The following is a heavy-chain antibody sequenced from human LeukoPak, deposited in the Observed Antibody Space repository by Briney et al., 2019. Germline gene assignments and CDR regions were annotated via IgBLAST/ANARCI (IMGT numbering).Heavy chain of an antibody. J-gene: IGHJ4*02. CDR3: ARDAPGYYFDY. V-gene: IGHV3-74*01. CDR2: INSDGSST. Sequence: GGSLRLSYAASGFTFSSYWMHWVRQAPGKGLVWVSRINSDGSSTSYADSVKGRFTISRDNAKNTLYLQMNSLRAEDTAVYYCARDAPGYYFDYWGQGTLVTVSS. D-gene: IGHD3-10*01. CDR1: GFTFSSYW.